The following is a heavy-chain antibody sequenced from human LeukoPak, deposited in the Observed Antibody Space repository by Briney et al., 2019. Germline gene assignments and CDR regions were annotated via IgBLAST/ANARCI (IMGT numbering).Heavy chain of an antibody. V-gene: IGHV1-2*02. CDR1: GYTFSDNH. J-gene: IGHJ3*02. Sequence: GASVKVSCKASGYTFSDNHLYWIRQAPGQGLELMGYISPNSGDTNYAQKFQGRITMTGDTSIRTGYMELSSLRSDDTAVYYCARELGRNAFDIWGQGTMVTVSS. CDR3: ARELGRNAFDI. CDR2: ISPNSGDT. D-gene: IGHD7-27*01.